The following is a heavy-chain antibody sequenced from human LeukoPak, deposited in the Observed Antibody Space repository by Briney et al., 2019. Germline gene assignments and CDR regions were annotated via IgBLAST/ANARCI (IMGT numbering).Heavy chain of an antibody. J-gene: IGHJ4*02. D-gene: IGHD3-10*01. CDR3: AKDRGSAADY. CDR2: IRYDGSNK. V-gene: IGHV3-30*02. Sequence: SGGSLVLSCAASGFTFSSYGMHGVRQARGKGLGRVAFIRYDGSNKYYADSVKGRFTISRDNSKNTLDLQMNSLRAEDTAVYYCAKDRGSAADYWGQGTLVTVSS. CDR1: GFTFSSYG.